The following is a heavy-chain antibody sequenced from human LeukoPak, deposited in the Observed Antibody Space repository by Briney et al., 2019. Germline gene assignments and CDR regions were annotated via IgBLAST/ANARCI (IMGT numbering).Heavy chain of an antibody. D-gene: IGHD1-1*01. V-gene: IGHV1-2*02. J-gene: IGHJ4*02. Sequence: GASVKVSCKASGYTFTYYYIHWVRQAPGQGPEWMGWINPHSGGTNYAQKSRGRVTVTTDTSLSTAYMELSSLTSDDAAVYYCARDLHRLGTGLDYWGQGTLLTVSS. CDR2: INPHSGGT. CDR1: GYTFTYYY. CDR3: ARDLHRLGTGLDY.